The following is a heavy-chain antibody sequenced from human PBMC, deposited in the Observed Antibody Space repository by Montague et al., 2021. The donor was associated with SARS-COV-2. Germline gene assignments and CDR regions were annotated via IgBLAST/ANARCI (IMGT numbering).Heavy chain of an antibody. CDR2: IYYTGST. J-gene: IGHJ4*02. CDR3: ARAQNTCFIANCVNYFDF. CDR1: GGSISGHY. Sequence: SETLSLTCIVSGGSISGHYWSWIWQPPGKGLEWIGYIYYTGSTKYNPSLKSRVTMSLDRPTNRFSLRLNSVTAADTSMYYCARAQNTCFIANCVNYFDFWGLGAQVTVSS. V-gene: IGHV4-59*11. D-gene: IGHD1-1*01.